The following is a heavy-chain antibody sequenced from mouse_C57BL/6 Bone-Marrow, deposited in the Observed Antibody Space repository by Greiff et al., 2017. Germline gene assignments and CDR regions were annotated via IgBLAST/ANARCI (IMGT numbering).Heavy chain of an antibody. CDR2: ISYDGSN. J-gene: IGHJ2*01. D-gene: IGHD4-1*01. CDR1: GYSITSGYY. V-gene: IGHV3-6*01. CDR3: ARVGYWAFDY. Sequence: EVQLQQSGPGLVKPSQSLSLTCSVTGYSITSGYYWNWIRQFPGNKLEWMGYISYDGSNNYNPSLKNRISITRDTSKNQFFLKLNSVTTEDTATYYCARVGYWAFDYWGQGTTLTVSS.